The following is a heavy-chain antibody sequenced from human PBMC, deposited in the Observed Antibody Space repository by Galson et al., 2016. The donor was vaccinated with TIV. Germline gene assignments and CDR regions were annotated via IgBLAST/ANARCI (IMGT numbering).Heavy chain of an antibody. J-gene: IGHJ4*02. V-gene: IGHV3-30*04. CDR3: AGPSTYYDISSYYPLDY. D-gene: IGHD3-22*01. CDR1: GFTFSSYA. Sequence: SLRLSCAASGFTFSSYAMHWVRQAPGKGLEWEAVISYDGNNKYYADSVKGRFTISRDTSKYTLYLQMNSLRPEDTAIYYCAGPSTYYDISSYYPLDYWGQGTLVTVSS. CDR2: ISYDGNNK.